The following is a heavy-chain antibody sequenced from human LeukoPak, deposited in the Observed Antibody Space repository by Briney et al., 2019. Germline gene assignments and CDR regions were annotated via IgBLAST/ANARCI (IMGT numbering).Heavy chain of an antibody. CDR2: ISSNGGST. CDR3: VACSGGSCYGHYYYYGMDV. CDR1: GFTFSSYA. Sequence: GGSLRLSCSASGFTFSSYAMHWVRQAPGKGLEYVSAISSNGGSTYYADSVKGRFTISRDNSKNTLYLQMSSLRAEDTAVYYCVACSGGSCYGHYYYYGMDVWGQGTTVTVSS. J-gene: IGHJ6*02. D-gene: IGHD2-15*01. V-gene: IGHV3-64D*06.